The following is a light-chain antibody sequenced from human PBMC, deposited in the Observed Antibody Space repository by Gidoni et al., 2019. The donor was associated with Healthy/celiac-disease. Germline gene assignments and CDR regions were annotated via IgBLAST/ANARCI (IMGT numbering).Light chain of an antibody. V-gene: IGKV1-33*01. Sequence: DIQMTQSPSSLSASVGDRVTITCQARQDISHYFDWYQQKPGKAPKLLIYDASNLETGVPSRFSGSGSGTDFTFTISSLQPEDIATYYCQQYDNLPLTFGGGTKVEIK. CDR1: QDISHY. CDR2: DAS. J-gene: IGKJ4*01. CDR3: QQYDNLPLT.